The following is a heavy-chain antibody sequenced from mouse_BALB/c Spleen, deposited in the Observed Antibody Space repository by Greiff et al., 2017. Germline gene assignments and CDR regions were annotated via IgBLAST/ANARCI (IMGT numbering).Heavy chain of an antibody. CDR3: ARDDGYY. CDR2: ISYSGST. CDR1: GYSITSDYA. Sequence: VQLKESGPGLVKPSQSLSLTCTVTGYSITSDYAWNWIRQFPGNKLEWMGYISYSGSTSYNPSLKSRISITRDTSKNQFFLQLNSVTTEDTATYYCARDDGYYWGQGTTLTVSS. D-gene: IGHD2-3*01. J-gene: IGHJ2*01. V-gene: IGHV3-2*02.